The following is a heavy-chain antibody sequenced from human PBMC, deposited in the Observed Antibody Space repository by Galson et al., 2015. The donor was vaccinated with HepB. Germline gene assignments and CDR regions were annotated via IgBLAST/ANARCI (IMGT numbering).Heavy chain of an antibody. CDR2: VYPGDSDT. CDR1: GYNLNVYW. CDR3: ARPRRQRIVDYFDS. Sequence: QSGAEVKKPGESLKISCNGSGYNLNVYWIAWVRQMPGKGLELMGIVYPGDSDTRYSPSFEGQVTISADKSSGTAYLHWSSLKASDTAMYYCARPRRQRIVDYFDSWGQGTLVTVSS. V-gene: IGHV5-51*03. D-gene: IGHD1-26*01. J-gene: IGHJ4*02.